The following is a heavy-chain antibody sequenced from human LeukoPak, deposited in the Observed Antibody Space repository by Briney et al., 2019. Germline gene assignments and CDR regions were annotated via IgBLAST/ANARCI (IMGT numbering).Heavy chain of an antibody. D-gene: IGHD3-10*01. CDR1: GYTLTELS. J-gene: IGHJ6*02. CDR3: ATQDRGYYYYGMDV. CDR2: FDPEDGET. Sequence: GASAKVSCKVSGYTLTELSMHWVRQAPGKGLEWMGGFDPEDGETIYAQKFQGRVTMTEDTSTDTAYMELSSLRSEDTAVYYCATQDRGYYYYGMDVWGQGTTVTVSS. V-gene: IGHV1-24*01.